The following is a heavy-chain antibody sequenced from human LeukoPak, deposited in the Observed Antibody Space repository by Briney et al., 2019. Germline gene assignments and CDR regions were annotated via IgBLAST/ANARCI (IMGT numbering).Heavy chain of an antibody. D-gene: IGHD6-6*01. J-gene: IGHJ5*02. CDR1: GFTFSNHA. CDR3: AKDRSDVAARPRFDP. CDR2: ISGSGGNT. V-gene: IGHV3-23*01. Sequence: GGSLRLSCAASGFTFSNHAMSWVRQAPGKGLEWVSGISGSGGNTYYADSVKGRFTISRDNSKNTLYLQVNCLRADDTAVYYCAKDRSDVAARPRFDPWGQGTLVTVSS.